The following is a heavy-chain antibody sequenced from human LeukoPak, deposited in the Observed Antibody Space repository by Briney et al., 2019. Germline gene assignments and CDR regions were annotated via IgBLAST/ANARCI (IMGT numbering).Heavy chain of an antibody. D-gene: IGHD4-17*01. J-gene: IGHJ4*02. Sequence: GGSLRLSCAASGFTFNTYAINWVRQAPGKGLEWVSAISGSGANTYYADSVKGRFTISRDNSQNTLYLQMNSLRAEDTAVYYCARLGARQMLEYWGQGTLVTVSS. CDR2: ISGSGANT. CDR3: ARLGARQMLEY. CDR1: GFTFNTYA. V-gene: IGHV3-23*01.